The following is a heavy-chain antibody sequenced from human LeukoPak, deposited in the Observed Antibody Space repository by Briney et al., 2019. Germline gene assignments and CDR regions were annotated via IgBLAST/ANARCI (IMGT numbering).Heavy chain of an antibody. V-gene: IGHV1-2*02. J-gene: IGHJ3*02. Sequence: ASVKVSCKASGYTFTGYYMDWVRQARGQGGEWMGWINPNGGGTNSSQKFQRSLIIPCHTSISTAYMELSRLRSDDTAVYYCASDHTHARGDYSAFDIWGQGTMVTVSS. CDR2: INPNGGGT. CDR3: ASDHTHARGDYSAFDI. D-gene: IGHD4-17*01. CDR1: GYTFTGYY.